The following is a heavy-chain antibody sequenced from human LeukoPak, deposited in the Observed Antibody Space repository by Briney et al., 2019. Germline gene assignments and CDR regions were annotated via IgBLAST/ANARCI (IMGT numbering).Heavy chain of an antibody. CDR2: ISDSGGST. CDR3: ARAVPSGDY. CDR1: GFTFSTYA. V-gene: IGHV3-23*01. Sequence: GGSLRLSCAASGFTFSTYAMSWVRQAPGKGLEWVSTISDSGGSTYYADSVKGRFTISRDNSKNTLYLQMNSLRAEDTAVYYCARAVPSGDYWGQGTLVTVSS. D-gene: IGHD3-10*01. J-gene: IGHJ4*02.